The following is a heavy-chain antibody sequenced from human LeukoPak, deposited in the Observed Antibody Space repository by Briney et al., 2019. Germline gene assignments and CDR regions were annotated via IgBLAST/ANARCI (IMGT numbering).Heavy chain of an antibody. CDR2: IRYDGSNK. Sequence: GGSLRLSCAASGFSFSSYWMSWVRQAPGEGLEWVAFIRYDGSNKYYADSVKGRFTTSRDNAKNSLYLQMNSLRAEDTAVYYCARDLRSSGYYAFDYWGQGTLVTVSS. CDR3: ARDLRSSGYYAFDY. V-gene: IGHV3-30*02. CDR1: GFSFSSYW. D-gene: IGHD3-22*01. J-gene: IGHJ4*02.